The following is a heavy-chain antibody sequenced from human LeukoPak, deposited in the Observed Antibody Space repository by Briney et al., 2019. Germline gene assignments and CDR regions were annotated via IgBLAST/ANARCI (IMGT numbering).Heavy chain of an antibody. V-gene: IGHV3-23*01. CDR1: GFTFSSYE. CDR3: AKDMGIVVVVAASDY. J-gene: IGHJ4*02. Sequence: GGSLRLSCAASGFTFSSYEMSWVRQAPGKGLEWVSAISGSGGSTYYADSVKGRFTISRDNSKNTLYLQMNSLRAEDTAVYYCAKDMGIVVVVAASDYWGQGTLVTVSS. CDR2: ISGSGGST. D-gene: IGHD2-15*01.